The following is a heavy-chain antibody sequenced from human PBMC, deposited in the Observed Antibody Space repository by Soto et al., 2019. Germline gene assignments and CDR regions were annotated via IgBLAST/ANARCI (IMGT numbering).Heavy chain of an antibody. CDR2: IYYSGST. V-gene: IGHV4-61*01. CDR3: ARDVELDYFDY. J-gene: IGHJ4*02. Sequence: PSETLSITCTVSGCSVSSGSYYWSWIRQPPGKGLEWIGYIYYSGSTNYNPSLKSRVTISVDTSKNQFSLKLSSVTAADTAVYYCARDVELDYFDYWGQGTLVTVSS. D-gene: IGHD1-26*01. CDR1: GCSVSSGSYY.